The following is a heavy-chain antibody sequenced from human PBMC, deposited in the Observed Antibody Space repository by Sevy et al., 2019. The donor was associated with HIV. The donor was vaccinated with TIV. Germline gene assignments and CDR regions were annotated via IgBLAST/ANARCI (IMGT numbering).Heavy chain of an antibody. Sequence: SETLSLTCAISGGSISGHYWGWIRQPPGKGLEWIAYIYDSGSSNYNPSLSGRVTISVDTSKNQFSLRLSSVTAADPAVYYCARGGALTYYDTTGFQNYFDSWGPGTLVTVSS. D-gene: IGHD3-22*01. CDR2: IYDSGSS. V-gene: IGHV4-59*11. CDR1: GGSISGHY. J-gene: IGHJ4*02. CDR3: ARGGALTYYDTTGFQNYFDS.